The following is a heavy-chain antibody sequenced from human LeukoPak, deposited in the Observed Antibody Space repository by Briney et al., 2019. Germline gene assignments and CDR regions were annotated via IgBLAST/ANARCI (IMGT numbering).Heavy chain of an antibody. CDR1: GGSLSSYY. J-gene: IGHJ3*02. D-gene: IGHD1-7*01. V-gene: IGHV4-59*08. CDR3: ARDPNYSGYAFDI. Sequence: SETLSLTCTVYGGSLSSYYFSWIRQPPGKGRGWIGYIYYSGSTNYTPSLKSRVTISVDTSKNQFSLKLSSVTAADTAVYYCARDPNYSGYAFDIWGQGTMVTVSS. CDR2: IYYSGST.